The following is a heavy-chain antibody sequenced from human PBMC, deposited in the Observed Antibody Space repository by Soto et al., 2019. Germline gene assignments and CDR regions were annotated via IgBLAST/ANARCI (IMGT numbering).Heavy chain of an antibody. CDR2: INPNSGGT. CDR3: ARDPGIRSGWSRPVGAFDI. D-gene: IGHD6-19*01. Sequence: ASVKVSCKASGYTFTGYYMHWVRQAPGQGLEWMGWINPNSGGTNYAQKFQGWVTMTRDTSISTAYMELSRLRSDDTAVYYCARDPGIRSGWSRPVGAFDIWGQGTMVTVSS. J-gene: IGHJ3*02. CDR1: GYTFTGYY. V-gene: IGHV1-2*04.